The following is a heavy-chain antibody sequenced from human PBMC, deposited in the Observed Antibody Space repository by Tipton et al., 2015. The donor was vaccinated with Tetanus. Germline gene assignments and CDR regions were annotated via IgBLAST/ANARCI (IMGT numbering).Heavy chain of an antibody. CDR3: ARGFGSSGYTPYFDY. D-gene: IGHD5-12*01. CDR2: INHSGST. J-gene: IGHJ4*02. Sequence: TLSLTCAVYGGSFSGYYWSWIRQPPGKGLEWIGEINHSGSTNYNPSLKSRVTISVDTSKNQFSLKLSSVTAADTAVYYCARGFGSSGYTPYFDYWGQGTLVTVSS. V-gene: IGHV4-34*01. CDR1: GGSFSGYY.